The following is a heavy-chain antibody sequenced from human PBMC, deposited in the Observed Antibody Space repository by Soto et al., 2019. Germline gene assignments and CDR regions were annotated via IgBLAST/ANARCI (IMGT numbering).Heavy chain of an antibody. D-gene: IGHD6-6*01. J-gene: IGHJ4*02. CDR2: ISQSGNT. Sequence: ETLSLTCSIYSGSFSGYYWSWIRQPPGKGLEWIGEISQSGNTNYSPSLKSRVSISIDTSKKQFSLNLASVSAADTTVYYCARAPKVSGSSQTRPDFWGQGTLVTVSS. V-gene: IGHV4-34*01. CDR3: ARAPKVSGSSQTRPDF. CDR1: SGSFSGYY.